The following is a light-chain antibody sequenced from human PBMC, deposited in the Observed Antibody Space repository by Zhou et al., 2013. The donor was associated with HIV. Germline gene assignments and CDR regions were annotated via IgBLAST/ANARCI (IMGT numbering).Light chain of an antibody. CDR3: QQAASSRT. CDR2: DTS. V-gene: IGKV3-20*01. CDR1: QIVSSRY. J-gene: IGKJ4*01. Sequence: EIVLTQSPGTLSLSPGERATLSCRASQIVSSRYLAWYQQKPGQAPRLLIYDTSNRATGIPARFSGSGSGADFTLTISRVEPEDFAVYYCQQAASSRTFGGGTKVEI.